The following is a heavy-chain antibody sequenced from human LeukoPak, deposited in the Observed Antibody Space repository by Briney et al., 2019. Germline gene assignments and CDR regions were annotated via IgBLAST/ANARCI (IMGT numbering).Heavy chain of an antibody. V-gene: IGHV3-48*01. CDR3: ARDSGYRYGDNWFDP. Sequence: GGSLRLSCAASGFTFNTYTMNWVRRAPGRGLEWLSYLTRTSSATWYADSVKGRFTISRDNAKNSLYLQMNSLRAEDTAVYYCARDSGYRYGDNWFDPWGQGTLVTVSS. CDR1: GFTFNTYT. J-gene: IGHJ5*02. CDR2: LTRTSSAT. D-gene: IGHD5-18*01.